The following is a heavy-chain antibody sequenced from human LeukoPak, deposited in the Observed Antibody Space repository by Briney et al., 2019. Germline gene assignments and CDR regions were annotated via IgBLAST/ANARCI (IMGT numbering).Heavy chain of an antibody. V-gene: IGHV1-2*06. J-gene: IGHJ5*01. CDR2: LNPNTGHA. D-gene: IGHD3-10*01. CDR1: AYDFTGYY. Sequence: GASVKVSCKVVAYDFTGYYIHWVRQAPGQGPEWMGRLNPNTGHAVYAFKFQGRVTMTRDTSISTAHMDLSRLGSDDTAVYYCARDGYFGSGRPNCLDSWGQGTLVTVSS. CDR3: ARDGYFGSGRPNCLDS.